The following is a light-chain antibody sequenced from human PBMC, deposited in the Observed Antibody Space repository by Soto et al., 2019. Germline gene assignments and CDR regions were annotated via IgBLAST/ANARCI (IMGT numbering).Light chain of an antibody. V-gene: IGLV2-14*01. Sequence: QSALTQPASVSGSPGQSITISCTGTSSDVGGYNYVSWYQQHPGKAPKLMIYEVSNRPSGVSNRFSGSKSGNTASLTISGLQAEDEADYYWSSYISSSIDYVFGTGTKVTVL. J-gene: IGLJ1*01. CDR2: EVS. CDR1: SSDVGGYNY. CDR3: SSYISSSIDYV.